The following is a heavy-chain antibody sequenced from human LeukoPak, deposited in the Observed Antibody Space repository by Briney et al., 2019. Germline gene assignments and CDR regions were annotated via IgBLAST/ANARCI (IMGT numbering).Heavy chain of an antibody. J-gene: IGHJ6*02. D-gene: IGHD3-10*01. V-gene: IGHV4-34*01. CDR1: GGSFSGYY. CDR2: INHSGST. Sequence: PSETLSLTCAVFGGSFSGYYWSWIRQSPGKGLECIGEINHSGSTNYNPSLKSRVTISVDTSKNQFSLKLSSVTAADTAVYYCARVYGSGGYPPYFYYGMDVWGQGTTVTVSS. CDR3: ARVYGSGGYPPYFYYGMDV.